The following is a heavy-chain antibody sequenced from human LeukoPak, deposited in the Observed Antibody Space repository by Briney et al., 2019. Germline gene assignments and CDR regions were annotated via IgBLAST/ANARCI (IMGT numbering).Heavy chain of an antibody. J-gene: IGHJ4*02. CDR2: INPSGGST. V-gene: IGHV1-46*01. CDR1: GYTFTSYY. Sequence: ASVKVSCKASGYTFTSYYMHWVRQAPGQGLEWMGIINPSGGSTSYAQKFQGRVTMTRDTSTSTVYMELSSLRAEDTALYYCAKDISAALTYYFDYWGQGTLVTVSS. D-gene: IGHD6-6*01. CDR3: AKDISAALTYYFDY.